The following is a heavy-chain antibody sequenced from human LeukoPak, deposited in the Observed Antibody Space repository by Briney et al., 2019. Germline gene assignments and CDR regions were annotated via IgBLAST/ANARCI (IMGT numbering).Heavy chain of an antibody. D-gene: IGHD3-10*01. CDR2: INHSGST. Sequence: SETLSLTCAVYGGSFCDSYWTWIRQPPGKGLEWIGEINHSGSTNYNPSLKSRVIISVDTSKNQFSLRLSSVTAADTAVYYCARTPKGSGSYYNGDPYYYYDMDVWGKGTTVTVSS. V-gene: IGHV4-34*01. J-gene: IGHJ6*04. CDR1: GGSFCDSY. CDR3: ARTPKGSGSYYNGDPYYYYDMDV.